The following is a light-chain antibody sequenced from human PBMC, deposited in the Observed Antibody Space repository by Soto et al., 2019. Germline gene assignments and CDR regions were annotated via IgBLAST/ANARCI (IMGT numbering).Light chain of an antibody. J-gene: IGKJ4*01. Sequence: EIVMTQSPATLSVSPGERATLSCRASQSVSSKLAWYQKKPGQAPRLLIYGASTRATGIPARFSGSGSGTEFTLTISSLQSEDFAVYYCQQYNNGLTFGGGTKV. CDR3: QQYNNGLT. CDR2: GAS. CDR1: QSVSSK. V-gene: IGKV3-15*01.